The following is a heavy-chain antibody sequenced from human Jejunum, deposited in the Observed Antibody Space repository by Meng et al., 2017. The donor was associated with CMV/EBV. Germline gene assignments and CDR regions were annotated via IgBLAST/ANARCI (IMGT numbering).Heavy chain of an antibody. D-gene: IGHD3-9*01. CDR2: IRFDGSKT. CDR3: ARGPSRYSPDYYYGLDV. Sequence: FNGYGVHWFRQAPGKGLEWISYIRFDGSKTYYGESVQGRFTIARDKVKKTIYLYMASLRPDDAAVYYCARGPSRYSPDYYYGLDVWGQGTTVTVSS. V-gene: IGHV3-30*02. J-gene: IGHJ6*02. CDR1: FNGYG.